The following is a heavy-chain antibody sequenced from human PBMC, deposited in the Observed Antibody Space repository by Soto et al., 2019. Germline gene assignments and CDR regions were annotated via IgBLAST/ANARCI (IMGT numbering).Heavy chain of an antibody. CDR3: ARTAAAGKYYYGVDV. V-gene: IGHV5-51*01. Sequence: GESLKISCKGSGYSFTSYWIGWVRQMPGKGLEWMGIIYPGDSDTRYSPSFQGQVTISADKSISTAYLQWSSLKASDTAIYYCARTAAAGKYYYGVDVWGQGTTVNVSS. D-gene: IGHD6-13*01. J-gene: IGHJ6*02. CDR1: GYSFTSYW. CDR2: IYPGDSDT.